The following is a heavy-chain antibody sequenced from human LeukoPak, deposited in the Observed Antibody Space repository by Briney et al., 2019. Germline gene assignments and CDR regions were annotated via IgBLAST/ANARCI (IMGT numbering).Heavy chain of an antibody. D-gene: IGHD3-22*01. CDR1: GFTFSSYW. J-gene: IGHJ4*02. V-gene: IGHV3-7*01. Sequence: GGSLRLSCAASGFTFSSYWMSWVRQAPGKGLEWVANIKQDGSEKYYVDSVKGRFTISRDNAKNSLYLQMNSLRAEDTAVYYCARVIPTYYYDSSGSSESYYLDYWGQGTLVTVSS. CDR2: IKQDGSEK. CDR3: ARVIPTYYYDSSGSSESYYLDY.